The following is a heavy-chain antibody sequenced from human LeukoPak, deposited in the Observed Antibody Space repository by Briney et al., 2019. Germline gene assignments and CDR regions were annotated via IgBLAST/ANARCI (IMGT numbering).Heavy chain of an antibody. D-gene: IGHD2-15*01. V-gene: IGHV3-74*01. CDR3: ARVVCSGGYCYYFDY. CDR2: INADGRTT. Sequence: GGSLRPSCAASGFTFSTHWMHWVRQAPGKGLVWVSRINADGRTTTYADSVKGRFTVSRDNAKNTLHLQMNSLRVEDTAVYYCARVVCSGGYCYYFDYWGQGTLVTVSS. J-gene: IGHJ4*02. CDR1: GFTFSTHW.